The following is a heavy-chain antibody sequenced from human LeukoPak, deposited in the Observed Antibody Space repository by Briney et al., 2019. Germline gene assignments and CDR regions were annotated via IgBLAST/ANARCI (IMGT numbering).Heavy chain of an antibody. J-gene: IGHJ6*02. Sequence: ASVKVSCKASGYTFTSYYMHWVRQAPGQGLEWMRIINPSGGSTSYAQKFQGRVTMTRDTSTSTVYMELSSLRSEDTAVYYCARAYSSSWYSGYYYYYGMDVWGQGTTVTVSS. V-gene: IGHV1-46*01. CDR1: GYTFTSYY. CDR2: INPSGGST. CDR3: ARAYSSSWYSGYYYYYGMDV. D-gene: IGHD6-13*01.